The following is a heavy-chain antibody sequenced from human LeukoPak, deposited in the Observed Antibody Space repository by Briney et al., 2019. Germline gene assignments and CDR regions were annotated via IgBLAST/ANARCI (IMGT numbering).Heavy chain of an antibody. V-gene: IGHV4-59*01. CDR1: GGSIRIYY. J-gene: IGHJ4*02. CDR3: VRDRELHY. CDR2: IYNSGST. D-gene: IGHD1-7*01. Sequence: SQTLSLTCTVPGGSIRIYYWSWVRQPPGKGLEWIEYIYNSGSTTYNPSLKSRATISVDTSKNQFSLKLTSMTAADTAFYYCVRDRELHYWGQGILVTVSS.